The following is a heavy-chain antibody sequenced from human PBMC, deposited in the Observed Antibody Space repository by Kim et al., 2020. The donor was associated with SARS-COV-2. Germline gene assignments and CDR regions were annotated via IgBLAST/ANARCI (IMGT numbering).Heavy chain of an antibody. V-gene: IGHV1-46*01. D-gene: IGHD3-16*01. Sequence: STSYAQKFQGRVTMTRDTSTSTVYMELSSLRSEDTAVYYCARGGAGLGLNWGQGTLVTVSS. J-gene: IGHJ4*02. CDR2: ST. CDR3: ARGGAGLGLN.